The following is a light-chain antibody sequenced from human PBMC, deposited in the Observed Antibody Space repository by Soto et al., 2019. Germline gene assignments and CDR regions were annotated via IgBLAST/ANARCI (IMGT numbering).Light chain of an antibody. CDR2: AAS. V-gene: IGKV1-39*01. CDR3: QHSYTVPIA. J-gene: IGKJ5*01. Sequence: DIKMTQSPAALSASVGDGVTITCRASQDIIRHLNWYQHKPGRAPRLLIYAASTLQSGVPSRFTGSGSGTEFTLTISGLQPEDFATYYCQHSYTVPIAFGQGTRLAI. CDR1: QDIIRH.